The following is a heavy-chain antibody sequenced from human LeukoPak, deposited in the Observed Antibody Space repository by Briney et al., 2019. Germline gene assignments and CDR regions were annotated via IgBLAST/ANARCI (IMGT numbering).Heavy chain of an antibody. J-gene: IGHJ4*02. CDR1: GFTFSSYS. CDR3: ARESGAVAGLYYFDY. Sequence: GGSLRLSCAASGFTFSSYSMNWVRQAPGKGLEWVSSISSSSSYIYYADSVKGRFTISRDNAKNSLYLQMNSLRAEDTAVYYCARESGAVAGLYYFDYWGQGTLVTVSS. D-gene: IGHD6-19*01. CDR2: ISSSSSYI. V-gene: IGHV3-21*01.